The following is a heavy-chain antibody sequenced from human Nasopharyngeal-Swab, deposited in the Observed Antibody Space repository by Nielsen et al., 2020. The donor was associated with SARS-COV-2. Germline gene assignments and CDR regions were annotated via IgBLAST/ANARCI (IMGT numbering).Heavy chain of an antibody. J-gene: IGHJ3*02. V-gene: IGHV3-23*01. CDR3: AKSDDAVDI. CDR2: ISDSGGRT. CDR1: GFTFNTYA. Sequence: GESLKISCASSGFTFNTYAMSWVRQAPGAGLEWVSAISDSGGRTYYADSVKGRFTISRDNSQNTLFLQMNSLRAEDTAVYYCAKSDDAVDIWGQGTMVTVSS.